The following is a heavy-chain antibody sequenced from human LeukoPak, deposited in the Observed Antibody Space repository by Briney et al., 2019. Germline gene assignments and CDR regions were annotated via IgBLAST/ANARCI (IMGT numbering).Heavy chain of an antibody. Sequence: GGSLRLSCAASGFTFSSYAMSWVRQAPGKGLEWVGRIKSKTDGGTTDYAAPVKGRFTISRDDSKNTLYLQMNSLKTEDTAVYYCTTTIVGAPLVDYWGQGTLVTVSS. V-gene: IGHV3-15*01. CDR1: GFTFSSYA. J-gene: IGHJ4*02. CDR2: IKSKTDGGTT. D-gene: IGHD1-26*01. CDR3: TTTIVGAPLVDY.